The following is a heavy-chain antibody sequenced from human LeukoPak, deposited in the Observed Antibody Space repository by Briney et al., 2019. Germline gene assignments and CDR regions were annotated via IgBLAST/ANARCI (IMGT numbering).Heavy chain of an antibody. CDR1: GFTFTTYG. CDR2: IYSGGST. Sequence: PGGSLRLSCAASGFTFTTYGMNWVRQAPGKGLEWVSVIYSGGSTYYADSVKGRFTISRDNSKNTLYLQMNSLRAEDTAVYYCARDYDSSGYPGGFGYWGQGTLVTVSS. J-gene: IGHJ4*02. D-gene: IGHD3-22*01. V-gene: IGHV3-66*01. CDR3: ARDYDSSGYPGGFGY.